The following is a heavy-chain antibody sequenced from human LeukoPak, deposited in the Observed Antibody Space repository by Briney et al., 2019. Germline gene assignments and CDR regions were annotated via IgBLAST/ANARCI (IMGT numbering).Heavy chain of an antibody. CDR3: ARGLYTSRRESDY. Sequence: SETLSLTCAVYGGSFSGYYWSWIRQPPGKGLEWIGEINHSGSTNYNPSLKSRVTISIDTSKNQFSLKVSSVTAADTAVYFCARGLYTSRRESDYWGQGILVTVSS. D-gene: IGHD3-16*01. CDR1: GGSFSGYY. CDR2: INHSGST. V-gene: IGHV4-34*01. J-gene: IGHJ4*02.